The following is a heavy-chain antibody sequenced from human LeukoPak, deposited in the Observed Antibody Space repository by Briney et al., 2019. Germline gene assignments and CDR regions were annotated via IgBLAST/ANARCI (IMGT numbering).Heavy chain of an antibody. CDR1: GLTFSSDAM. CDR3: AREGDSSSVGWFDP. J-gene: IGHJ5*02. V-gene: IGHV4-38-2*02. Sequence: GSLRLSCAASGLTFSSDAMSWVRQAPGKGLERIGSIYHSGKTYYNPSLKSPVTISVDTSKNQFSLKLTSVTATDTAVYYCAREGDSSSVGWFDPWGQGTLVTVSS. CDR2: IYHSGKT. D-gene: IGHD6-13*01.